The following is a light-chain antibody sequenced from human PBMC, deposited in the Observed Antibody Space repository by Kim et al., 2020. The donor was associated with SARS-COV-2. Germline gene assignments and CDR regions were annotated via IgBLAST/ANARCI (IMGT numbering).Light chain of an antibody. CDR2: QAS. CDR3: QEYHSYPYI. J-gene: IGKJ2*01. CDR1: QSIGNW. Sequence: SESVGDRVTITCRASQSIGNWLAWYQHRPGRAPKLLISQASSLESGVPSSFSGSGSGTEFTLTINSLQPDDFATYYCQEYHSYPYIFGQGTKLEI. V-gene: IGKV1-5*01.